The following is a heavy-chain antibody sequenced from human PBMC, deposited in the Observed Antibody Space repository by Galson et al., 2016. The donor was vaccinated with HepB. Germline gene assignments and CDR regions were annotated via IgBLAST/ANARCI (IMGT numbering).Heavy chain of an antibody. Sequence: SLRLSCAASGFTFSSNGMHWVRQAPGKGLEWVAVIWYDGSHKYYADSVKGRFTISRDNSKNTLYLQMNSLRAEDTAVYYCARAQRTGTLPPDYWGQGTLVTVSS. V-gene: IGHV3-33*01. CDR3: ARAQRTGTLPPDY. J-gene: IGHJ4*02. CDR2: IWYDGSHK. CDR1: GFTFSSNG. D-gene: IGHD1-14*01.